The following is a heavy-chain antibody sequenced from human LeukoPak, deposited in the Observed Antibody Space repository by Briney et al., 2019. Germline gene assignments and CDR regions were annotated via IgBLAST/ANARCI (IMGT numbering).Heavy chain of an antibody. CDR2: ISGSGGST. CDR3: AKGEHIVVVTDFDY. Sequence: GGSLRLSCAASGFTFSSYAMSWVRQAPGKGQEWVSAISGSGGSTCYADSVKGRFTISRDNSKNTLYLQMNSLRAEDTAVYYCAKGEHIVVVTDFDYWGQGTLVTVSS. D-gene: IGHD2-21*02. CDR1: GFTFSSYA. J-gene: IGHJ4*02. V-gene: IGHV3-23*01.